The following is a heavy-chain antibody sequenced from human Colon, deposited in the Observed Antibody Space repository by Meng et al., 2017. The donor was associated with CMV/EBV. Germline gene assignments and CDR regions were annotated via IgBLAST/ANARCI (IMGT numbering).Heavy chain of an antibody. D-gene: IGHD6-19*01. CDR1: GFKFNFHT. CDR2: ISYDGTTI. V-gene: IGHV3-30-3*01. CDR3: ARENIAVAGTSFDY. Sequence: GESLKISCSASGFKFNFHTIHRVRQAPGKGLEWVALISYDGTTIYYADSVKGRFSISRDNSESTAYLQMDRLRRDDSGIYYCARENIAVAGTSFDYWGPGARVTVSS. J-gene: IGHJ4*02.